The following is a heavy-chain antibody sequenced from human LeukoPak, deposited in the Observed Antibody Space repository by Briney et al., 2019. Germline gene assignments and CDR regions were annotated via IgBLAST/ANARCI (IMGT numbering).Heavy chain of an antibody. CDR2: INHSGST. J-gene: IGHJ4*02. CDR1: GGSFSGYY. D-gene: IGHD4-23*01. Sequence: SETLSLTCAVYGGSFSGYYWSWIRQPPGKGLEWIGEINHSGSTNYNPSLKSRVTISVDTSKNQFSLKLSSVTAADTAVYYCARHGPYGGNSVPFDYWGQGTLVTISS. CDR3: ARHGPYGGNSVPFDY. V-gene: IGHV4-34*01.